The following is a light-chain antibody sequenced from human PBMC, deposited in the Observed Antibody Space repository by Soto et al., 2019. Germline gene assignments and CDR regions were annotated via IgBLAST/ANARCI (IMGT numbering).Light chain of an antibody. Sequence: QSALTQPPSASGSPGQSVTISCTGTSSDVGAYSHVCWYQQHPGKVPKLIIYEVSERPSGVPDRFSGSKSGNTASLTVSGLQAEDEADYYCSSFASNYWVFGGGTQLTVL. CDR3: SSFASNYWV. V-gene: IGLV2-8*01. CDR1: SSDVGAYSH. CDR2: EVS. J-gene: IGLJ3*02.